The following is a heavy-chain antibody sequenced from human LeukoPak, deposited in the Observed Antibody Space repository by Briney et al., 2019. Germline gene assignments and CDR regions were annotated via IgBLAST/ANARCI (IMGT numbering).Heavy chain of an antibody. V-gene: IGHV3-74*01. D-gene: IGHD3-10*01. CDR3: ARDEGFGELLEPLDY. CDR2: INSDGSST. CDR1: GFTFSSYW. Sequence: GGSLRLSCAASGFTFSSYWMHWVRHAPGKGLVWVSRINSDGSSTSYADSVKGRFTISRDNAKNTLYLQMNSLRAEDTAVYYCARDEGFGELLEPLDYWGQGTLVTVSS. J-gene: IGHJ4*02.